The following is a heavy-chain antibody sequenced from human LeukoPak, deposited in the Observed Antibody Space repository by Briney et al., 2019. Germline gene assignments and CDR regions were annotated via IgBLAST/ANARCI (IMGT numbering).Heavy chain of an antibody. J-gene: IGHJ5*02. CDR1: GYTFTSYD. D-gene: IGHD3-3*01. CDR3: ARDVTISGVVTSGFDP. V-gene: IGHV1-8*01. CDR2: MNPNSGNT. Sequence: GASVKVSCKASGYTFTSYDINWVRQATGQGLEWMGWMNPNSGNTGYAQKFQGRVTMTRNTSISTAYMELSSLRSEDTAVYYCARDVTISGVVTSGFDPWGQGTLVTVSS.